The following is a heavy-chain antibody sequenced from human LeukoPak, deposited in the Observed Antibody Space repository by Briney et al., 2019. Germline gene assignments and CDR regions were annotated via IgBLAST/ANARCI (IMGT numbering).Heavy chain of an antibody. V-gene: IGHV4-59*08. Sequence: PSETLSLTCTVSGASLSNYYWSWIRQSPGKGLEWIGYMLYSGSTNQNPSLRSRVTISVDTSKNQVSLKLSSVTAADTAVYYCARSDIWGSYRFLDYWGQGALVTVSS. D-gene: IGHD3-16*02. J-gene: IGHJ4*02. CDR1: GASLSNYY. CDR2: MLYSGST. CDR3: ARSDIWGSYRFLDY.